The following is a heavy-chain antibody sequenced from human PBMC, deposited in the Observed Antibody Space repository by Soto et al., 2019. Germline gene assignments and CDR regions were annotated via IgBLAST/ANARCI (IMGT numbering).Heavy chain of an antibody. J-gene: IGHJ5*02. CDR3: ARGIPGYCSSTSCYGRWFDP. V-gene: IGHV4-34*01. Sequence: QVQLQQWGAGLLKPSETLSLTCAVYGGSFSGYYWSWIRQPPGKGLEWIGEINHSGSTNYNPSLKSRVTISVDTSKNQFSLKLSSVTAADTAVYYCARGIPGYCSSTSCYGRWFDPWAQGTLVTVSS. CDR1: GGSFSGYY. D-gene: IGHD2-2*03. CDR2: INHSGST.